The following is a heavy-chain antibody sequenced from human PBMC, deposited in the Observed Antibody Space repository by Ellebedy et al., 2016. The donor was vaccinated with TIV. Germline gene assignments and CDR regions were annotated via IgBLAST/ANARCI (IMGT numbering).Heavy chain of an antibody. D-gene: IGHD1-14*01. CDR3: ARRGDTTEEPFDL. V-gene: IGHV4-30-2*01. CDR1: GGSINNVAHA. Sequence: SEALSLTXAVSGGSINNVAHAWGWIRQPPGQGLEWIRYFYPSGSTFYNPSLRSRVTISVDRSRNQFSLKLTSLTAADTALYYCARRGDTTEEPFDLWGRGTLVTVSS. CDR2: FYPSGST. J-gene: IGHJ4*02.